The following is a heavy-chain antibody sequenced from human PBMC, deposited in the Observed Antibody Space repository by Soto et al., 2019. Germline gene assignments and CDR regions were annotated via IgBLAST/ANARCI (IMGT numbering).Heavy chain of an antibody. Sequence: PGGSLRLSCAASGFTFTRYSMNWVRQAPGKGLEWVSYISNSGSTIYYADSVKGRFTISRDNAKNSLYLQMNSLRAEDTAVYYCASIWGPYSSSPGYWGQGTLVTVSS. CDR3: ASIWGPYSSSPGY. CDR2: ISNSGSTI. CDR1: GFTFTRYS. J-gene: IGHJ4*02. V-gene: IGHV3-48*04. D-gene: IGHD6-13*01.